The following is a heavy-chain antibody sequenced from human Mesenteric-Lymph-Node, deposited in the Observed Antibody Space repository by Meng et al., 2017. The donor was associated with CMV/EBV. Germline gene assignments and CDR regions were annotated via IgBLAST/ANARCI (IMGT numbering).Heavy chain of an antibody. CDR2: IKEDGSEK. Sequence: GESLKISCAVSGFTFRSYWMSWVRQAPGKGLEWVANIKEDGSEKYYVDSVKGRFTISRDNAKNSLYLQMNSLRAEDTAVYYCARGADPEDYWGQGTLVTVSS. CDR3: ARGADPEDY. J-gene: IGHJ4*02. V-gene: IGHV3-7*01. D-gene: IGHD1-14*01. CDR1: GFTFRSYW.